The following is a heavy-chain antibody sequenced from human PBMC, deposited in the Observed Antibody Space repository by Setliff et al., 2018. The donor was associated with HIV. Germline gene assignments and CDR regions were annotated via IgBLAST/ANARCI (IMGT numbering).Heavy chain of an antibody. Sequence: SETLSLTCTVSGGSISTYFWSWVRQTPGKGLEWIGYIYYTGSTSYNPSFRSRVTISVDTSKNQFSLKLSSVTAADTAVYYCARRGSGFFHYYYYMDVWGKGTTVTVSS. D-gene: IGHD3-10*01. CDR3: ARRGSGFFHYYYYMDV. V-gene: IGHV4-59*12. CDR2: IYYTGST. CDR1: GGSISTYF. J-gene: IGHJ6*03.